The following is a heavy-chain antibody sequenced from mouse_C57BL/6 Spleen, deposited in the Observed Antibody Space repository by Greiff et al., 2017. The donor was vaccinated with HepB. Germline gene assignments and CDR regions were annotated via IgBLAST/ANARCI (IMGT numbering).Heavy chain of an antibody. D-gene: IGHD1-1*01. CDR1: GYTFTDYY. CDR3: ARERIITTVVFDY. Sequence: VQLQQSGPELVKPGASVKISCKASGYTFTDYYMNWVKQSHGKSLEWIGDINPNNGGTSYNQKFKGKATLTVDKSSSTAYMELRSLTSEDSAVYYCARERIITTVVFDYWGQGTTLTVSS. V-gene: IGHV1-26*01. J-gene: IGHJ2*01. CDR2: INPNNGGT.